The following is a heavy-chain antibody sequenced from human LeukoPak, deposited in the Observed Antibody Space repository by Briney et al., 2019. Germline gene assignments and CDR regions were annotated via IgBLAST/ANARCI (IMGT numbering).Heavy chain of an antibody. CDR3: AKDTIAMDV. CDR1: GFTVSSNY. D-gene: IGHD6-13*01. J-gene: IGHJ6*04. CDR2: ISGSGGST. Sequence: GGSLRLSCAASGFTVSSNYMSWVRQAPGKGLEWVSAISGSGGSTYYADSVKGRFTISRDNSKNTLYLQMNSLRAEDTAVYYCAKDTIAMDVWGKGTTVTVSS. V-gene: IGHV3-23*01.